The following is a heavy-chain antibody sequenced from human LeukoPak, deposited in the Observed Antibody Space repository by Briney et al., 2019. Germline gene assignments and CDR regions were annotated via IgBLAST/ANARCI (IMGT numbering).Heavy chain of an antibody. V-gene: IGHV3-21*01. CDR2: ISSSCSYI. CDR1: GFTFSSYS. J-gene: IGHJ6*03. CDR3: ARDGNYDYVWGSYRYTESRYYYYMDV. Sequence: GGSLRLSCAASGFTFSSYSMNWVRQAPGKGLEWVSSISSSCSYIYYADSVKGRFTISRDNAKNSLYLQMNSLRAEDTAVYYCARDGNYDYVWGSYRYTESRYYYYMDVWGKGTTVTVSS. D-gene: IGHD3-16*02.